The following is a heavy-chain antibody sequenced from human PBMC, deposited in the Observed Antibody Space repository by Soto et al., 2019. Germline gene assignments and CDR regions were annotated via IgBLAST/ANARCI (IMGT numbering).Heavy chain of an antibody. J-gene: IGHJ6*02. Sequence: PGGSLRLSCAASGFTFSNYYMSWIRQAPGKGLEWVSYISSSSSYTNYADPVKGRFTISRDNAKNSLYLQMNSLRAEDTAVNYFARDLGRYQLPRECFDVWGQGTMVTVSS. V-gene: IGHV3-11*06. CDR3: ARDLGRYQLPRECFDV. CDR2: ISSSSSYT. D-gene: IGHD2-2*01. CDR1: GFTFSNYY.